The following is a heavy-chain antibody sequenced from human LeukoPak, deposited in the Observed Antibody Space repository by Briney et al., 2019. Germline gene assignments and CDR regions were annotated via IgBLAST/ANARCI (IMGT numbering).Heavy chain of an antibody. CDR1: GFTFDDYA. Sequence: CRSLTLSCAASGFTFDDYAIHWVRQAPGKGLEWVSGITWNSGSIGYADSVKGRFTISRDNAKNSLYLKMSSLRAEDTALYYCAKGSGSHYPTDFDYWGQGTLVTVSS. J-gene: IGHJ4*02. D-gene: IGHD1-26*01. V-gene: IGHV3-9*01. CDR2: ITWNSGSI. CDR3: AKGSGSHYPTDFDY.